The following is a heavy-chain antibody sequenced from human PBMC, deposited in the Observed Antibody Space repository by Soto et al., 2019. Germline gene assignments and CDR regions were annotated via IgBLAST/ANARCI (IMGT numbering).Heavy chain of an antibody. CDR3: AGSVVVPSTMHYFDY. V-gene: IGHV5-10-1*01. D-gene: IGHD2-15*01. Sequence: GESLKISCKGSGYSFTSYWISWVRQMPGKGLEWMGRLDPSDSYTNYSPSFQGHVTISADKSISTAYLQWSSLKASDTAMYYCAGSVVVPSTMHYFDYWGQGSLVTVSS. CDR1: GYSFTSYW. J-gene: IGHJ4*02. CDR2: LDPSDSYT.